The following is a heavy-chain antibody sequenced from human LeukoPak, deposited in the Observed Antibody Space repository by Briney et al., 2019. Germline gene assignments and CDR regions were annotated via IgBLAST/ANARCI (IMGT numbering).Heavy chain of an antibody. J-gene: IGHJ4*02. Sequence: PSETLSLTCTVSGGSISSSSYFWGWIRQPPGKGLEWIGSIYYSGSTHYNPSLKSRVTISVDTSRNQFFLKLSSVTAEDTAVYYCARHSVMVVTANFDYWGQGTLVTVSS. D-gene: IGHD2-21*02. V-gene: IGHV4-39*01. CDR2: IYYSGST. CDR1: GGSISSSSYF. CDR3: ARHSVMVVTANFDY.